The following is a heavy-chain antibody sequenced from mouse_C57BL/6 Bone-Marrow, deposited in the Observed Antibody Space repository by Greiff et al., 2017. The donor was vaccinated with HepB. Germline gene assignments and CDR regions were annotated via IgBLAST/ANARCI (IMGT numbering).Heavy chain of an antibody. Sequence: VQLQQSGAELMKPGASVKLSCKATGYTFTGYWIEWVKQRPGQGLEWIGEILPGSGSTNYNEKVKGKATFTADTSSNTAYMQLSSLTTEDSAIYYCARGDFYYYGSSLFDYWGQGTTLTVSS. J-gene: IGHJ2*01. CDR3: ARGDFYYYGSSLFDY. V-gene: IGHV1-9*01. CDR2: ILPGSGST. CDR1: GYTFTGYW. D-gene: IGHD1-1*01.